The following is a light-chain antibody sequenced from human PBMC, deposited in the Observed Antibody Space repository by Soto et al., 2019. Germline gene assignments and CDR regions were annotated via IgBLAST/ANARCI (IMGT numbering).Light chain of an antibody. CDR1: SSDVGSYNL. CDR2: EVT. V-gene: IGLV2-23*02. CDR3: CSYAGSDTFVV. Sequence: QSVLTQPASVSGSPGQSITISCTGTSSDVGSYNLVSWYQQLPGKAPKLMIYEVTKRPSGVSNRFSGSKSGNTASLTISGLQAEDEADYYCCSYAGSDTFVVFGGGTKLTVL. J-gene: IGLJ2*01.